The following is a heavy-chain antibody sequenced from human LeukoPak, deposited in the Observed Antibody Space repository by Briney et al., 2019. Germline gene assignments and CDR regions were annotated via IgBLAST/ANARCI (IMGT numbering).Heavy chain of an antibody. Sequence: PGGSLRLSCAVSGFPFSTYWMSWVRQAPGKGLEWVSSISSSSSYIYYADSVKGRFTISRDNAKNSLYLQMNSLRAEDTAVYYCARDQPYYGSGTEGGDYWGQGTLVTVSS. CDR3: ARDQPYYGSGTEGGDY. CDR2: ISSSSSYI. V-gene: IGHV3-21*01. CDR1: GFPFSTYW. D-gene: IGHD3-10*01. J-gene: IGHJ4*02.